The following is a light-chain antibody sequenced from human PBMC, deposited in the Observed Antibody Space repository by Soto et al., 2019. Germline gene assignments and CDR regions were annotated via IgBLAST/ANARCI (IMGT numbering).Light chain of an antibody. CDR2: GAS. J-gene: IGKJ1*01. CDR3: QQYGSLWK. Sequence: EIVLTQSPGTLSLSPGERATLSCRASQSVSSSYLAWYQQKPGQAPRLLIYGASSRATGIPDRFSGRGSGTDFTLTISRLEPEDFAMYYCQQYGSLWKFGQGTQVESK. CDR1: QSVSSSY. V-gene: IGKV3-20*01.